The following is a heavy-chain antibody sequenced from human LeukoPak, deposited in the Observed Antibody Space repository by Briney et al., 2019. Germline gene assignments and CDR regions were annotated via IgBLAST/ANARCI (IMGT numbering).Heavy chain of an antibody. D-gene: IGHD3-10*01. CDR2: IYYSGST. CDR3: ARHHLYYYGSGSYFSNFDP. V-gene: IGHV4-39*01. J-gene: IGHJ5*02. CDR1: GGSISSSSYY. Sequence: PSETLPLTCTVSGGSISSSSYYWGWIRQPPGKGLEWIGSIYYSGSTYYNPSLKSRVTISVDTSKNQFSLKLSSVTAADTAVYYCARHHLYYYGSGSYFSNFDPWGQGTLVTVSS.